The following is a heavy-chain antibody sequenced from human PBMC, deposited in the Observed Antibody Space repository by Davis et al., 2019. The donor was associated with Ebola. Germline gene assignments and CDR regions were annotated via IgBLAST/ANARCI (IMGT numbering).Heavy chain of an antibody. J-gene: IGHJ2*01. CDR1: GGSISSYY. Sequence: MPSETLSLTCTVSGGSISSYYWSWNRQPPGKGLEWIGYIYYSGSTNYNPSLKSRVTISVDTSKNQFSLKLSSVTAADTAVYYCARYRSEILRYFDWLLPPWYFDLWGRGTLVTVSS. CDR2: IYYSGST. V-gene: IGHV4-59*01. CDR3: ARYRSEILRYFDWLLPPWYFDL. D-gene: IGHD3-9*01.